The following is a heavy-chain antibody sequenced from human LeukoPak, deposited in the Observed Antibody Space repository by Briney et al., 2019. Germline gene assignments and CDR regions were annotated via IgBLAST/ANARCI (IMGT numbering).Heavy chain of an antibody. CDR1: GGSFSGYY. CDR2: IYYSGST. V-gene: IGHV4-59*01. CDR3: AREKYYFDY. Sequence: PSETLSLTCAVYGGSFSGYYWSWIRQPPGKGLEWIGYIYYSGSTNYNPSLKSRVTISVDTSKNQFSLKLSSVTAADTAVYYCAREKYYFDYWGQGTLVTVSS. J-gene: IGHJ4*02.